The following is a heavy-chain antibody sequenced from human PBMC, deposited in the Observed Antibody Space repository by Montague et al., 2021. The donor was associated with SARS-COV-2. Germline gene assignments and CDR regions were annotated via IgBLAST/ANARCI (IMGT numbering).Heavy chain of an antibody. CDR1: GGSFSGHY. CDR3: ARGNSHDYGSGIYYADYYGMDV. D-gene: IGHD3-10*01. J-gene: IGHJ6*02. Sequence: SETLSLTCAVYGGSFSGHYWSWIRQPPGKGLEWIGEIIHSGSTNYNPSLKSRVTISVDTSKNQFSLKLSSVTAADTAVYYCARGNSHDYGSGIYYADYYGMDVWGQGTTVTVSS. V-gene: IGHV4-34*01. CDR2: IIHSGST.